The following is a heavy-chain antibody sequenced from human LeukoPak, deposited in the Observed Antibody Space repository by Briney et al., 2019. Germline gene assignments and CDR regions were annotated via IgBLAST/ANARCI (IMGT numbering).Heavy chain of an antibody. D-gene: IGHD6-19*01. CDR3: ARHRGSGWYIPYYFDY. V-gene: IGHV4-4*09. Sequence: SETLSLTCSVSGGSISSYYWSWIRQPPGKGLEWIGYIYTSGSTNYNPSLKSRVTISVDTSKNQFPLKLSSVTAADTAVYYCARHRGSGWYIPYYFDYWGQGTLVTVSS. CDR1: GGSISSYY. J-gene: IGHJ4*02. CDR2: IYTSGST.